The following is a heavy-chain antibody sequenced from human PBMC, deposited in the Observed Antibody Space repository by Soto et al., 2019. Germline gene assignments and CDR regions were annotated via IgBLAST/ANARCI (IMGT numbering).Heavy chain of an antibody. J-gene: IGHJ3*02. CDR1: GFNFSPYF. Sequence: EAHLVESGGGLPQPGGSLRLSCVAAGFNFSPYFMAWVRQGPGRGLEWVSNIKGDGTTTTYADSVRGRFIISRDNGRNTLFQQMNSLRDEDTAVYYCVRDRGTPDSFDIWGQVTTVIVSS. V-gene: IGHV3-74*01. CDR2: IKGDGTTT. CDR3: VRDRGTPDSFDI. D-gene: IGHD1-26*01.